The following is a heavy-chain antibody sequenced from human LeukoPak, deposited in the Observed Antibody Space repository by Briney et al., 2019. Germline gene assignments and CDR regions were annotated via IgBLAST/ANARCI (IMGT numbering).Heavy chain of an antibody. CDR1: GCTFSSYG. CDR2: ISYDGSNK. J-gene: IGHJ4*02. D-gene: IGHD3-22*01. CDR3: AKDPTMIVVEGTFDY. Sequence: GGSLRLSCAASGCTFSSYGMHWVRQAPGKGVEWVAVISYDGSNKYYADSVKGRFTISRDNSKNTQYLQMNSLRAEDTAVYYCAKDPTMIVVEGTFDYWGQGTLVTVSS. V-gene: IGHV3-30*18.